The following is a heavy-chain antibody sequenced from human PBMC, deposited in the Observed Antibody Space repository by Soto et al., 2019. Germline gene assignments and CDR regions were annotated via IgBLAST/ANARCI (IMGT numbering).Heavy chain of an antibody. Sequence: QLQLQESGSGLVKPSQTLSLTCAVSGGSISSGCYSWSWIRQPQGKGREWIGYIYHSGSTYYNPSLKRRVTRSVDRSKNQFSLKLSSVTAADTSVYYCARADVDTAMALDYWGQGTLVTVSS. D-gene: IGHD5-18*01. CDR1: GGSISSGCYS. CDR3: ARADVDTAMALDY. V-gene: IGHV4-30-2*01. J-gene: IGHJ4*02. CDR2: IYHSGST.